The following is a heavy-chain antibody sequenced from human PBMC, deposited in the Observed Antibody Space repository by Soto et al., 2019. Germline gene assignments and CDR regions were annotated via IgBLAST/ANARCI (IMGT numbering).Heavy chain of an antibody. CDR3: ATSELRAFDY. J-gene: IGHJ4*02. V-gene: IGHV3-30*03. CDR1: GFTFSSYG. D-gene: IGHD1-7*01. CDR2: ISYDGSNK. Sequence: QVQLVESGGGVVQPGRSLRLSCAASGFTFSSYGMHWVRQAPGKGLEWVAVISYDGSNKYYADSVKGRFTISRDNSKNTLYLQMNCLRAEDTAVYYCATSELRAFDYWGQGTLVTVSS.